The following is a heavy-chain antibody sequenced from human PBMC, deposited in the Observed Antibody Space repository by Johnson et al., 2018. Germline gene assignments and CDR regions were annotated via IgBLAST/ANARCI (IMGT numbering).Heavy chain of an antibody. D-gene: IGHD6-13*01. CDR2: IIGSGTRT. V-gene: IGHV3-23*01. CDR1: GFTFTNYA. J-gene: IGHJ4*02. Sequence: VQSGGSLRLSCAASGFTFTNYAMSWVRQAPGKGLEWVSAIIGSGTRTHYADSVKGRFTISRDNSKNTVFLEMDSLRAEDTALYYCAKGYRGTEAGTDYFDYWGQGTLVTVSS. CDR3: AKGYRGTEAGTDYFDY.